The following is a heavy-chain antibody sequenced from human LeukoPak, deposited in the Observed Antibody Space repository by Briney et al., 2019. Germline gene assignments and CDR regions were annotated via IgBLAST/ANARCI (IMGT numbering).Heavy chain of an antibody. CDR1: GFTFSSYS. CDR3: ARGSRGSGYYDSSGYYWTLGY. V-gene: IGHV3-21*01. CDR2: ISSSSSYI. Sequence: GGSLRLSWAASGFTFSSYSMNWVRQAPGKGLEWVSSISSSSSYIYYADSVKGRFTISRDNAKNSLYLQMNSLRAEDTAVYYCARGSRGSGYYDSSGYYWTLGYWGQGTLVTVSS. D-gene: IGHD3-22*01. J-gene: IGHJ4*02.